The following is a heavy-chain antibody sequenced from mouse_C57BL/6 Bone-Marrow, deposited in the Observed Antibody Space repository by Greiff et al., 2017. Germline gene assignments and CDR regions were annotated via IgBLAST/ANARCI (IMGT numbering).Heavy chain of an antibody. CDR2: ISDGGSYT. V-gene: IGHV5-4*03. CDR3: ASDGGGAY. J-gene: IGHJ3*01. Sequence: EVKLMESGGGLVKPGGSLKLSCAASGFTFSSYAMSWVRQTPEKRLEWVATISDGGSYTYYPDNVKGRFTISRDNAKNNLYLQMSHLKSEDTAMYYCASDGGGAYWGQGTLVTVSA. CDR1: GFTFSSYA. D-gene: IGHD2-3*01.